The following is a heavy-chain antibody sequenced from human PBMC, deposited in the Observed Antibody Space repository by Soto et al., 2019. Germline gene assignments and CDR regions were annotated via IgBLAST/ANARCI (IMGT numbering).Heavy chain of an antibody. CDR3: TKYRRTDAEGYSFDY. V-gene: IGHV4-59*01. D-gene: IGHD2-15*01. CDR1: GGSISGAY. Sequence: SETLSLTCTVSGGSISGAYWSWIRHTPGKVLEWVGYIHYSRSTNYNPSLKSRVTMSVDSAKTQYSLQLSSVTAADTAVYFCTKYRRTDAEGYSFDYWGQGALVTVSS. CDR2: IHYSRST. J-gene: IGHJ4*02.